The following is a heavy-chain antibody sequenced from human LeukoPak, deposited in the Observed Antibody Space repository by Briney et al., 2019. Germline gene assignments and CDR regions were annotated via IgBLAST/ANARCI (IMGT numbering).Heavy chain of an antibody. D-gene: IGHD5-18*01. J-gene: IGHJ4*02. V-gene: IGHV4-59*01. CDR3: ARTVDXAMGYFDY. CDR1: GGSISSYY. CDR2: IYYSGST. Sequence: PSETLSLTCTVSGGSISSYYWSWIRQPPGKGLEWIGYIYYSGSTNYNPSLKSRVTISVDTSKNQFSLKLSSVTAADTAVYYCARTVDXAMGYFDYWGQGTLVTVSS.